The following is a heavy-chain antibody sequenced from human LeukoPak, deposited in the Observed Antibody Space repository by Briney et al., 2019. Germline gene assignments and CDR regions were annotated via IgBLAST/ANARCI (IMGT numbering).Heavy chain of an antibody. J-gene: IGHJ4*02. D-gene: IGHD6-19*01. CDR3: ARDAEQWLVPWGFDY. V-gene: IGHV3-7*01. CDR2: IKQDGSEK. Sequence: GGSLRLSCAASGFTFSSYWMSWVRQAPGKGREWVANIKQDGSEKYYVDSVKGRFTISRDNAKNSLYLQMNSLRAEDTAVYYCARDAEQWLVPWGFDYWGQGTLVTVSS. CDR1: GFTFSSYW.